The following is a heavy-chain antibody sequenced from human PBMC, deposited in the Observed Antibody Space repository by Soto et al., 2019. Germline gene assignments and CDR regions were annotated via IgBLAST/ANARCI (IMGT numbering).Heavy chain of an antibody. V-gene: IGHV3-30*18. J-gene: IGHJ6*02. Sequence: QVQLVESGGGVVQPGRSLRLSCAASGFTFSSYGMHWVRQAPGKGLEWVAVISYDGSNKYYADSVKGRFTISRDNSKNTLYLQMNCLRAEDTAVYYCAKAHSLWFGEFPYYYYGMDVWGQGTTVTVSS. CDR2: ISYDGSNK. CDR3: AKAHSLWFGEFPYYYYGMDV. D-gene: IGHD3-10*01. CDR1: GFTFSSYG.